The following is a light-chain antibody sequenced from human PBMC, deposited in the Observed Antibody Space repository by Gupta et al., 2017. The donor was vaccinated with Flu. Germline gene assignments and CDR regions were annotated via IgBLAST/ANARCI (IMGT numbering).Light chain of an antibody. CDR2: GRN. CDR3: DSRDGSNGHWV. V-gene: IGLV3-19*01. CDR1: ILRSIY. J-gene: IGLJ3*02. Sequence: YALHQDPDASVALGQTVRSTCQGDILRSIYASWYQQNPEQAPILLIYGRNNRPPGIPDRFSGYNSGDTTSLIIAGAQAEDEGYYYCDSRDGSNGHWVFGGGTKLTVL.